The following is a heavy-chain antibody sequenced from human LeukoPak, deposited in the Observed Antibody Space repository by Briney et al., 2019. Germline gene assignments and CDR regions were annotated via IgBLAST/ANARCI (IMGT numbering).Heavy chain of an antibody. J-gene: IGHJ4*02. CDR2: INHSGST. Sequence: PGGSLRLSCAASGFTFSSYAMKWVRQAPGKGLEWIGEINHSGSTNYNLSLKSRVTISVDTSKNQFSLKLSSVTAADTAVYYCARARVTTKYQYFDYWGQGTLVTVSS. D-gene: IGHD4-17*01. CDR1: GFTFSSYA. V-gene: IGHV4-34*01. CDR3: ARARVTTKYQYFDY.